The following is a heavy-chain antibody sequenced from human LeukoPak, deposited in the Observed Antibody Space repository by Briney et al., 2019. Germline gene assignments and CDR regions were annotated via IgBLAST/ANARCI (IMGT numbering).Heavy chain of an antibody. V-gene: IGHV4-59*08. CDR1: GDSISTYY. D-gene: IGHD1-26*01. Sequence: SETLSLTCTVSGDSISTYYWTWIRQPPGRGLECTGYIDYSGTTNYNPSLKSRVTMSVVTSKNQFSLKLSSVTAADTAVYYCARHGGSWTFDYWGQGILVTVSS. J-gene: IGHJ4*02. CDR2: IDYSGTT. CDR3: ARHGGSWTFDY.